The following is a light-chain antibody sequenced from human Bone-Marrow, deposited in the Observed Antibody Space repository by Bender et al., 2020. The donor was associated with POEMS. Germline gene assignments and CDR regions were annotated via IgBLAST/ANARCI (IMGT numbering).Light chain of an antibody. CDR2: DVT. CDR3: AVWDDSLNGWV. V-gene: IGLV2-14*02. J-gene: IGLJ3*02. CDR1: SSDVGNYNL. Sequence: QSALTQPASVSGSPGQSITISCTGTSSDVGNYNLVSWYQQYPGKAPQLLIYDVTKRPSGISSRFSGSKSGNTASLAISGLRSEDEAYYYCAVWDDSLNGWVFGRGTILTVL.